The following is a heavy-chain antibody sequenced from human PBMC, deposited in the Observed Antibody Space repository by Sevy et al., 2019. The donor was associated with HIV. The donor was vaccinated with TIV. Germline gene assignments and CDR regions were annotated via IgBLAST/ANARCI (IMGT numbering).Heavy chain of an antibody. D-gene: IGHD3-22*01. V-gene: IGHV4-38-2*02. CDR3: ARDDYYDSSGSTSDYYYYYGMDV. Sequence: SETLSLTCTVSGYSISSGYYWGWIRQPPGKGLEWIGSIYHSGSTYYNPSLKSRVTISVDTSKNQFSLKLSSVTAADTAVYYCARDDYYDSSGSTSDYYYYYGMDVWGQRTTVTVSS. J-gene: IGHJ6*02. CDR1: GYSISSGYY. CDR2: IYHSGST.